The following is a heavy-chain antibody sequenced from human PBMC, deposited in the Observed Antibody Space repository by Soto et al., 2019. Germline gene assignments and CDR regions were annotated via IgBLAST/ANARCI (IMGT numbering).Heavy chain of an antibody. CDR1: GGSFRDFC. J-gene: IGHJ5*02. CDR2: INHSGST. Sequence: SETLCLTCAVYGGSFRDFCGRWIRQPPGKGLEWIGEINHSGSTNYNPSLKSRVTISVDTSKNQFSLKLSSVTAADTAVYYCARRRRYYGSGTYNWLDPWGHGTLVTVS. CDR3: ARRRRYYGSGTYNWLDP. D-gene: IGHD3-10*01. V-gene: IGHV4-34*01.